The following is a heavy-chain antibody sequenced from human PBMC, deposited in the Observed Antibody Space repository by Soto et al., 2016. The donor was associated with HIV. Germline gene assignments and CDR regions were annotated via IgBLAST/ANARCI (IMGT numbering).Heavy chain of an antibody. J-gene: IGHJ2*01. CDR2: TRNKVNSYTT. D-gene: IGHD3-3*02. Sequence: EVQLVESGGGLVQPGGSLRLSCAASGFTFSDHYMDWVRQAPGKGLEWVGRTRNKVNSYTTEYAASVKGRFNISRDDSKNSLYLQMNSLKTEDTAVYYCARWGYIFGVVFRAYWYFDLWGRGTLVTVSS. V-gene: IGHV3-72*01. CDR1: GFTFSDHY. CDR3: ARWGYIFGVVFRAYWYFDL.